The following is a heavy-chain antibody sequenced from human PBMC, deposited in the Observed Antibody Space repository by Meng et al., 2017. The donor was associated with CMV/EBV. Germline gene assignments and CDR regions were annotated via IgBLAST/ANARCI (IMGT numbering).Heavy chain of an antibody. CDR2: ISYDGSNK. CDR3: AKDSLVLNYYYYYGMDV. D-gene: IGHD3-10*01. V-gene: IGHV3-30*04. CDR1: GITFSSYA. Sequence: GESLKISCAASGITFSSYAMYGVRQAPGKGLGWVAVISYDGSNKYYADSVKGRFTISRDNSNNTLYLQMNSLRAENTAVYYCAKDSLVLNYYYYYGMDVWGQGTTVTVSS. J-gene: IGHJ6*02.